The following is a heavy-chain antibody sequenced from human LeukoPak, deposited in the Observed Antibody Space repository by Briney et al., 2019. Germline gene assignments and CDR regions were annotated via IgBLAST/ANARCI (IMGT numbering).Heavy chain of an antibody. CDR3: ARGLPHELWLPPFDY. V-gene: IGHV1-46*01. CDR1: AYIFTSYY. Sequence: GASVKVSCKASAYIFTSYYMHWVRQAPGQGLEWMGIINPSGGSTSYAQKFQGRVTMTRDMSTSTAYMELSSLRSEDTAVYYCARGLPHELWLPPFDYWGQGTLVTVSS. J-gene: IGHJ4*02. CDR2: INPSGGST. D-gene: IGHD5-18*01.